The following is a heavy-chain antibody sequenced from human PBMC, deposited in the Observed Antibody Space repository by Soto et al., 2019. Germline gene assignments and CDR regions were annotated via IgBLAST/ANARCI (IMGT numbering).Heavy chain of an antibody. Sequence: PSETLPHTCTVSGGSISRYFWSWIRQSPWKGLEWIGYIYYNGNTNYNPSLASRVTISVDTTKNHFSLKLNSVTVADTAVYYCARGGASSRWLAPWGEGTLVTVS. V-gene: IGHV4-59*01. CDR2: IYYNGNT. D-gene: IGHD5-12*01. CDR3: ARGGASSRWLAP. J-gene: IGHJ5*02. CDR1: GGSISRYF.